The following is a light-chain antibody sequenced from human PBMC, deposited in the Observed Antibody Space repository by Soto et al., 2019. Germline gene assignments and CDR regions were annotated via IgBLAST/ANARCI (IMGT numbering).Light chain of an antibody. CDR1: QGISSY. CDR2: AAS. V-gene: IGKV1-8*01. J-gene: IGKJ3*01. Sequence: AIRMTQSPSSLSASTGDRVTLTCRASQGISSYLAWYQQKPGKAPKLLIYAASTLQSGVPSRFSGSGSGPDFTLTIRCLQSEDFATYYCQQYYSYPPTFGPRTKVHIK. CDR3: QQYYSYPPT.